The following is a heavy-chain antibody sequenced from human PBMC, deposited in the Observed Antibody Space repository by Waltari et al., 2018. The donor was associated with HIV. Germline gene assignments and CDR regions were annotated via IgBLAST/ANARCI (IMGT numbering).Heavy chain of an antibody. CDR2: ISSSSRTI. CDR1: GSTFSSHT. V-gene: IGHV3-48*01. CDR3: AREFGTIDNFDY. Sequence: EVQLVESGGGLVQPGGSLRLSCAASGSTFSSHTIIWVRQAPGKGLEWLSYISSSSRTIYYADSVEGRFTVSRDNARNSAYLQMNSLKVEDTAVYYCAREFGTIDNFDYWGQGTLVSVSS. J-gene: IGHJ4*01. D-gene: IGHD3-16*01.